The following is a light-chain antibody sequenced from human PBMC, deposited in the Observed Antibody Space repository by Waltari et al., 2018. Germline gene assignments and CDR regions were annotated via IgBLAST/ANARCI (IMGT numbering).Light chain of an antibody. J-gene: IGLJ2*01. Sequence: SALTQPRPASGSPGQSGTVACTGPSTAVRGYNSVSWYQQHPGKAPKLMIYDVSRRPSGVPDRFSGSKSGNTASLTISGLQAEDEADYSCCSYAGSYTLVFGGGTKLTVL. CDR3: CSYAGSYTLV. CDR2: DVS. CDR1: STAVRGYNS. V-gene: IGLV2-11*01.